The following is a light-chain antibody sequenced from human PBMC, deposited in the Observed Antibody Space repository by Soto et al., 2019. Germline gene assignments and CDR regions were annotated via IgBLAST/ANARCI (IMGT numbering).Light chain of an antibody. CDR1: QSVSSNY. Sequence: EIVLTQSPGTLSLSPGERATLSCRASQSVSSNYLAWYRQKPGQAPSLLIYGASNRATGIPDRFSGSGSGTDFTLTISRLEPEDSAVYYCQQYVSSPYTFGQGTKLEIK. CDR3: QQYVSSPYT. V-gene: IGKV3-20*01. J-gene: IGKJ2*01. CDR2: GAS.